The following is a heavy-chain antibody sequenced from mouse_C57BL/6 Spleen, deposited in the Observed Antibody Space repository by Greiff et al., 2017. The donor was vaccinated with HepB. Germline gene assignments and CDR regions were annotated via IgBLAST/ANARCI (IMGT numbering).Heavy chain of an antibody. Sequence: VKLMESGAELVKPGASVKISCKASGYAFSSYWMNWVKQRPGKGLEWIGQIYPGDGDTNYNGKFKGKATLTADKSSSTAYMQLSSLTSEDSAVYFCARKGITTVVENYAMDYWGQGTSVTVSS. J-gene: IGHJ4*01. V-gene: IGHV1-80*01. CDR1: GYAFSSYW. CDR3: ARKGITTVVENYAMDY. D-gene: IGHD1-1*01. CDR2: IYPGDGDT.